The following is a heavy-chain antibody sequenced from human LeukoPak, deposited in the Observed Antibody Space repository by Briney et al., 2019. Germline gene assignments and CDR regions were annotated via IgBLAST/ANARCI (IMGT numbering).Heavy chain of an antibody. D-gene: IGHD6-25*01. CDR1: GFTFSRYW. V-gene: IGHV3-7*01. J-gene: IGHJ4*02. CDR2: IKQDGSMK. Sequence: GGSLRLSCVASGFTFSRYWMSWVRQAPGKGLEWVANIKQDGSMKYYVDSVKGRFTISRDNAKNSLNLQMISLRAEDTAVYYCAFSSGPLYFDYWGQGTLVTVSS. CDR3: AFSSGPLYFDY.